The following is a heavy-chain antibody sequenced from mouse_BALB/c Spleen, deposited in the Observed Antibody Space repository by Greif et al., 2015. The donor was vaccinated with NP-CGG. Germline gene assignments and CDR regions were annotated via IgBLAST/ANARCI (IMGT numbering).Heavy chain of an antibody. CDR3: ARSEFMDY. CDR1: GYAFSSYW. Sequence: VNVVESGAELVRPGSSVKISCKASGYAFSSYWMNWVKQRPGQGLEWIGQIYPGDGDTNYNGKFKGKATLTADKSSSTAYMQLSSLTSEDSAVYFCARSEFMDYWGQGTSVTVSS. V-gene: IGHV1-80*01. CDR2: IYPGDGDT. J-gene: IGHJ4*01.